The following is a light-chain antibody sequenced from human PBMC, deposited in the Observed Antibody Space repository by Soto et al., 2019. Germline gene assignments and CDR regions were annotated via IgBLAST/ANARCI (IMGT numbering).Light chain of an antibody. CDR1: QNIGNR. Sequence: DIQMTQSPSTLSASVGDRVTITCRASQNIGNRLAWYQQTPGKAPKLLIFKASTSQSGVPSSFSGSGSGTEFTLTISSLQSEDFAVYYCQQYNNRQTFGQGTKVDIK. J-gene: IGKJ1*01. V-gene: IGKV1-5*03. CDR2: KAS. CDR3: QQYNNRQT.